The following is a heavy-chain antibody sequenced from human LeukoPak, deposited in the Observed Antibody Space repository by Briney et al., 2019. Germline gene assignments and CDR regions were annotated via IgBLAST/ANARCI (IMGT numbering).Heavy chain of an antibody. V-gene: IGHV7-4-1*02. CDR1: GYSFTRYG. CDR2: INTNTGNP. CDR3: ARDPLGGGNPPDY. Sequence: ASVKVSCKASGYSFTRYGMNWVRQAPGQGLEWMGWINTNTGNPTYAQGVTGRFVFSLDTSVSTAYLQISSLKAEDTAVYYCARDPLGGGNPPDYWGQGTLVTVSS. D-gene: IGHD4-23*01. J-gene: IGHJ4*02.